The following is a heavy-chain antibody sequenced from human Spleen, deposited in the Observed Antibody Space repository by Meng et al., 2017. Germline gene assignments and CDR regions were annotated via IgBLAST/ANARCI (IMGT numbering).Heavy chain of an antibody. Sequence: QVQLVQAGAEVKKPGASVRVSCKASGFPFTSHGSSWVRQAPGQGLEWGGWISAYNGNTDYAQKVQGRVTMTTDASTNTVYMELRSLRSDDTALYYCTRWGHSSAWPSQWYEYWGQGTLVTVSS. V-gene: IGHV1-18*01. J-gene: IGHJ4*02. CDR2: ISAYNGNT. CDR3: TRWGHSSAWPSQWYEY. CDR1: GFPFTSHG. D-gene: IGHD6-19*01.